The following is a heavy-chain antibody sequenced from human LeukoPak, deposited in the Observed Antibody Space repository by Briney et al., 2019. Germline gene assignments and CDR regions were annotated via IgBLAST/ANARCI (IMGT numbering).Heavy chain of an antibody. J-gene: IGHJ5*02. CDR1: GFTFSSYG. Sequence: PGRSLRLSCAASGFTFSSYGMHWVRQAPGKGLEWVAVIWYDGSNKYYADSVKGRFTISRDNSKNTLCLQMNSLRAEDTAVYYCARDSRYSSGWYGLDPWGQGTLVTVSS. CDR2: IWYDGSNK. D-gene: IGHD6-19*01. V-gene: IGHV3-33*01. CDR3: ARDSRYSSGWYGLDP.